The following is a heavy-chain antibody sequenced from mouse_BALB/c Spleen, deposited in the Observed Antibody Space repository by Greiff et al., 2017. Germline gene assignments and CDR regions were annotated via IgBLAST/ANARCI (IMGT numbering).Heavy chain of an antibody. D-gene: IGHD4-1*02. CDR2: IDPANGNT. J-gene: IGHJ2*01. CDR3: ARWTTGIDY. CDR1: GFNIKDTY. V-gene: IGHV14-3*02. Sequence: EVQRVESGAELVKPGASVKLSCTASGFNIKDTYMHWVKQRPEQGLEWIGRIDPANGNTKYDPKFQGKATITADTSSNTAYLQLSSLTSEDTAVYYCARWTTGIDYWGQGTTLTVSS.